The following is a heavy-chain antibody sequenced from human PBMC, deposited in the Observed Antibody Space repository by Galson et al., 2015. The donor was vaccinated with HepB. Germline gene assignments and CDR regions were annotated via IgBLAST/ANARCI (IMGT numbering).Heavy chain of an antibody. D-gene: IGHD6-19*01. J-gene: IGHJ2*01. CDR2: FPDSGSRP. Sequence: SLRLSCAASGFTFSSYGMSWFRQAPGKGLKWVSGFPDSGSRPCYADSVRGRFTVSRDDSNNTLYLQMNSLRAEDTAIYYCAKDRSSGTSYYYFDLWGRGTLVTVSS. V-gene: IGHV3-23*01. CDR1: GFTFSSYG. CDR3: AKDRSSGTSYYYFDL.